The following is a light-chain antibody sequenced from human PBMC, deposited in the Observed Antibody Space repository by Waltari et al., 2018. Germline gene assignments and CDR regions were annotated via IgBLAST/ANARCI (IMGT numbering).Light chain of an antibody. V-gene: IGKV1-39*01. CDR2: EAS. CDR1: QNIYSN. CDR3: QQSYNTPRT. J-gene: IGKJ1*01. Sequence: DIQMTQSPSSLSASVGDRVTITCRASQNIYSNLNWYQQKPGKAPKVLIYEASSLQSGVPSRFRGSGSGTDFTLTINSLRPEDFATYYCQQSYNTPRTFGRGTKVVVK.